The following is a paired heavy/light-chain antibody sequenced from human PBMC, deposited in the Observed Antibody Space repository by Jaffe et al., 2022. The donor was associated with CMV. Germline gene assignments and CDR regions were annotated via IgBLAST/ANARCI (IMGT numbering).Heavy chain of an antibody. V-gene: IGHV4-59*08. CDR3: ARAVYGAYNKGP. Sequence: QVQLQESGPGLVKPSETLSLTCTVSGDFSSSDYLSWIRQPPGKGLEWIGYMSYSGSTNYNPSLKSRVTMSVDTSKNHFSLKLNSVTAADTAVYYCARAVYGAYNKGPWGQGTLVTVSS. CDR1: GDFSSSDY. J-gene: IGHJ5*02. D-gene: IGHD4-17*01. CDR2: MSYSGST.
Light chain of an antibody. Sequence: NFMLTQPHSVSESPGKTVTISCTRSSGYIARNYVQWYQRRPGSAPTTVIYEDKQRPSGVPDRFSGSIDSSSNSASLTISGLKTEDEADYYCQSFDDTNHWVFGGGTKLTVL. J-gene: IGLJ3*02. CDR1: SGYIARNY. CDR3: QSFDDTNHWV. V-gene: IGLV6-57*04. CDR2: EDK.